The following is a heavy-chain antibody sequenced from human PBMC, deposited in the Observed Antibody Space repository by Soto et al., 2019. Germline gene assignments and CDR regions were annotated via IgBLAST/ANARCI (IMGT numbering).Heavy chain of an antibody. CDR2: INHSGST. J-gene: IGHJ3*02. Sequence: PSETLSITCAVYGGSFSGYYWSWIRQPPGKGLEWIGEINHSGSTNYNPSLKSRVTISVDTSKNQFSLKLSSVTAADTAVYYCARALLWFGRQDGFDIWGQGTMVTVSS. CDR1: GGSFSGYY. D-gene: IGHD3-10*01. CDR3: ARALLWFGRQDGFDI. V-gene: IGHV4-34*01.